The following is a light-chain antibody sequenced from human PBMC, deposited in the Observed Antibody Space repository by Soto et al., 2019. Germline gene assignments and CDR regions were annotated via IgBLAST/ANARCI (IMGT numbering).Light chain of an antibody. V-gene: IGKV4-1*01. J-gene: IGKJ2*01. CDR1: QSVLYRSNNKNY. CDR3: QQYYSTPPYT. CDR2: WAS. Sequence: DIVMTQSPDSLAVSLGERATINCKYSQSVLYRSNNKNYSAWYQQKPGQPPKLLIYWASTRESGVPDRFSGSGSGTDFTLTISSLQAEDVAVYYCQQYYSTPPYTFGQGTKLEIK.